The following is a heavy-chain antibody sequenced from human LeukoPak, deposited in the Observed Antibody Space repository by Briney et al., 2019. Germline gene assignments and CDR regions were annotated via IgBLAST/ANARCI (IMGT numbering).Heavy chain of an antibody. D-gene: IGHD2-15*01. V-gene: IGHV3-30*18. CDR1: GFIFSSYG. J-gene: IGHJ4*02. CDR3: AKGAGECSGGSCYGVD. Sequence: GSLRLSCAASGFIFSSYGIHWVRQAPGKGLEWVAVISYDGTKKYYGDSVKGRFTISRDSSKNTVFLQMNSLRAEDTAVYYCAKGAGECSGGSCYGVDWGQGTLVTVSS. CDR2: ISYDGTKK.